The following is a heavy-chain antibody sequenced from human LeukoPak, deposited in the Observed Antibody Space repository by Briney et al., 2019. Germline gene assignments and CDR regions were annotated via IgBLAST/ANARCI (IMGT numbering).Heavy chain of an antibody. CDR3: AKGAHYYEPGDY. J-gene: IGHJ4*02. Sequence: GGSLRLSCAASGFTVSSNYMSWVRQAPGRGLEWVSVIYSGGSTYYADSVKGRFTISRDNSKNTLYLQMNSLRAEDTAVYYCAKGAHYYEPGDYWGQGTLVTVSS. D-gene: IGHD3-22*01. V-gene: IGHV3-53*01. CDR1: GFTVSSNY. CDR2: IYSGGST.